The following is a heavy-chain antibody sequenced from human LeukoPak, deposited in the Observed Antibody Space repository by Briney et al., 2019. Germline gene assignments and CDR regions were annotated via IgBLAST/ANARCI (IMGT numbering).Heavy chain of an antibody. Sequence: GGSLRLSCAASGFTFSSYSMNWVRQAPGKGLEWVPSISSSSSYIYYADSVKGRFTISRDNAKNSLYLQMNSLRAEDTAVYYCARSTSSGWFSGDGYYFDYWGQGTLVTVSS. D-gene: IGHD6-19*01. CDR2: ISSSSSYI. V-gene: IGHV3-21*01. CDR3: ARSTSSGWFSGDGYYFDY. J-gene: IGHJ4*02. CDR1: GFTFSSYS.